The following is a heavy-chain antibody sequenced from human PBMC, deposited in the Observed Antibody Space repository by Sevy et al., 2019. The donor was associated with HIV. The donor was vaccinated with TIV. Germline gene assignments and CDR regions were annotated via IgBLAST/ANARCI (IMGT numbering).Heavy chain of an antibody. CDR2: IWYDGSNK. CDR1: GFTFSSYG. CDR3: ARVKGYSSSWAPFDP. V-gene: IGHV3-33*01. J-gene: IGHJ5*02. Sequence: GGSLRLSCAASGFTFSSYGMYWVRQAPGKGLEWVAVIWYDGSNKYYADSVKGRFTISRDNSKNTLYLQMNSLRAEDTAVYYCARVKGYSSSWAPFDPWGQRTLVTVSS. D-gene: IGHD6-13*01.